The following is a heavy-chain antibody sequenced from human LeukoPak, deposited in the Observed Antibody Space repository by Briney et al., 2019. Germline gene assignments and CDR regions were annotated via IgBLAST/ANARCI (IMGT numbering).Heavy chain of an antibody. J-gene: IGHJ4*02. CDR3: ARGQRGYSYGYAVQ. CDR1: GXSISSYY. CDR2: VYYRGKT. V-gene: IGHV4-59*01. D-gene: IGHD5-18*01. Sequence: SETLSLTCTGSGXSISSYYWCWMRQPPPKGRQWIGCVYYRGKTNYNHSLKSRVTTSVYTSKNQFSLKLSSVTAADTGVYYSARGQRGYSYGYAVQWGQGTLVTVSS.